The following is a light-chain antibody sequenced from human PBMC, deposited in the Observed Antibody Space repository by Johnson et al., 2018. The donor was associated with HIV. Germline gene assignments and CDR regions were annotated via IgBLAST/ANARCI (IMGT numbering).Light chain of an antibody. CDR2: DNN. V-gene: IGLV1-51*01. CDR3: GIWDTRLSTGGV. CDR1: SSNIGNNY. J-gene: IGLJ1*01. Sequence: QSVLTQPPSVSAAPGQKVTISCSGSSSNIGNNYVSWYQQLPGTAPKLLIYDNNKRPSGIPDRFSGSKSGTSATLAITGLQSGDEGDYYCGIWDTRLSTGGVFGTGTKVTVL.